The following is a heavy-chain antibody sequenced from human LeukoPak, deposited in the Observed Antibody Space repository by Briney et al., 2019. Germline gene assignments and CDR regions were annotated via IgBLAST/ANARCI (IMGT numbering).Heavy chain of an antibody. V-gene: IGHV4-39*01. CDR3: ARQYDY. CDR2: RYYSGST. CDR1: GGSISSGSYF. Sequence: PSETQSLTCTVSGGSISSGSYFWGWVRQPPGKGLEWIGSRYYSGSTDYNPSLKSRVTISADTSKNQFSLKLTSVTAADTAVYYCARQYDYWGQGTLVTVSS. J-gene: IGHJ4*02.